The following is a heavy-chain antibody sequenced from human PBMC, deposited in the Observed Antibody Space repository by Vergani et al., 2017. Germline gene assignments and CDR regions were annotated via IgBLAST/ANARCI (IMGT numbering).Heavy chain of an antibody. J-gene: IGHJ6*02. CDR1: GFTFSNAW. CDR3: AKRYSSSSEDLYYYYYGMDV. CDR2: IKQDGSEK. V-gene: IGHV3-7*03. D-gene: IGHD6-6*01. Sequence: EVQLVESGGGLIQPGGSLRLSCAASGFTFSNAWMSWVRQAPGKGLEWVANIKQDGSEKYYVDSVKGRFTISRDNAKNSLYLQMNSLRAEDTAVYYCAKRYSSSSEDLYYYYYGMDVWGQGTTVTVSS.